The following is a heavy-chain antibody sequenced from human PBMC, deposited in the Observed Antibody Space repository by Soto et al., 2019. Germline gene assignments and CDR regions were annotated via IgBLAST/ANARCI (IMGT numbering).Heavy chain of an antibody. CDR1: GGSFSGYY. CDR3: ASGPYLGWLPKTRIINRFDY. D-gene: IGHD5-12*01. V-gene: IGHV4-34*01. CDR2: INHSGST. Sequence: PSETLSLTCAVYGGSFSGYYWSWIRQPPGKGLEWIGEINHSGSTNYNPSLKSRVTISVDTSKNQFSLKLSSVTAADTAVYYCASGPYLGWLPKTRIINRFDYWGQGTLVTVSS. J-gene: IGHJ4*02.